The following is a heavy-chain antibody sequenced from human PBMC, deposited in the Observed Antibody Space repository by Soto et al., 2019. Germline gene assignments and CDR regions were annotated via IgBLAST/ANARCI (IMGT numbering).Heavy chain of an antibody. Sequence: GGSLRLSCAASGFTFSSYGMHWVRQAPGKGLEWVAVISYDGSNKYYADSVKGRFTISRDNSKNTLYLQMNSLRAEDTAVYYCAKEIYDSSGYTDYWGQGTLVPVSS. CDR2: ISYDGSNK. V-gene: IGHV3-30*18. CDR1: GFTFSSYG. CDR3: AKEIYDSSGYTDY. D-gene: IGHD3-22*01. J-gene: IGHJ4*02.